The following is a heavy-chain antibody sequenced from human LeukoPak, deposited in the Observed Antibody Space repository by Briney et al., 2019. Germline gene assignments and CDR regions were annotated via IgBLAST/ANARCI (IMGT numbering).Heavy chain of an antibody. CDR2: IWYDGSNK. J-gene: IGHJ4*02. Sequence: GGSLRLSCAASGFTFSSYGMHWVRQAPGKGLEWVAVIWYDGSNKYYADSMKGRFTISRDNSKNTLYLQMNSLRAEDTAVYYCARDGGGYYPPTALDYWGQGTLVTVSS. V-gene: IGHV3-33*01. CDR1: GFTFSSYG. CDR3: ARDGGGYYPPTALDY. D-gene: IGHD3-10*01.